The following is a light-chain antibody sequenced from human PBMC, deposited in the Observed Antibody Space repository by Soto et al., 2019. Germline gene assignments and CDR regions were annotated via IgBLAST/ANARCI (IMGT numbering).Light chain of an antibody. V-gene: IGLV2-14*01. Sequence: QSVLTQPASVSGSPGQSITISCTGTSSDVGGYNFVSWYQQHPGRAPKLIIYDVNNRPSGVPARFSGSKSGNTASLTISGLQAEDESDYYCSSYTSSSTPYVFGTGTKVTV. J-gene: IGLJ1*01. CDR2: DVN. CDR3: SSYTSSSTPYV. CDR1: SSDVGGYNF.